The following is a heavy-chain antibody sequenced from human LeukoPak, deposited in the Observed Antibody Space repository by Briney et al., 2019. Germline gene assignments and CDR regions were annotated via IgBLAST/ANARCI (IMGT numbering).Heavy chain of an antibody. V-gene: IGHV1-2*02. D-gene: IGHD3/OR15-3a*01. CDR2: INPNSGGT. CDR1: GYTFTGYY. J-gene: IGHJ5*02. CDR3: ARHGRTGYWFDP. Sequence: ASVKVCFKASGYTFTGYYMHWVRQPPGQGLEWMGWINPNSGGTNYAQKFQGRVTMTRDTSISTAYMELSRLRCDDTVVYYCARHGRTGYWFDPWGQGTLVTVSS.